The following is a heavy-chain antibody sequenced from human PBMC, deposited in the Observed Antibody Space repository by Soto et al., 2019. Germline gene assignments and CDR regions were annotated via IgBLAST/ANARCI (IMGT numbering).Heavy chain of an antibody. Sequence: PSPTGSLTCTVAGGSVNSDNFYWSWLREPPGRGLEWIGYIYYTGSTSYNPSLKSRVTISIDTSRNQFSLKLSSVTAADTAVYYCAREFSNSPEAFDSWGQGILVTVS. V-gene: IGHV4-61*01. CDR3: AREFSNSPEAFDS. CDR1: GGSVNSDNFY. CDR2: IYYTGST. J-gene: IGHJ4*02. D-gene: IGHD6-6*01.